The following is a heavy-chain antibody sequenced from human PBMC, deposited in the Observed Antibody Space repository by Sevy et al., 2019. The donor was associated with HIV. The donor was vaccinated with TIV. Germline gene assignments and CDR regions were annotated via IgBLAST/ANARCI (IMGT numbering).Heavy chain of an antibody. CDR1: GGSISSSSYY. V-gene: IGHV4-39*01. CDR2: IYYSGST. CDR3: AGHRTMGQQLALPYYYYYGMDV. J-gene: IGHJ6*02. D-gene: IGHD6-13*01. Sequence: SETLSLTCTVSGGSISSSSYYWGWIRQPPGKGLEWIGSIYYSGSTYYNPSLKSRVTISVDTSKNQFSLKLSSVTAADTAVYYCAGHRTMGQQLALPYYYYYGMDVWGQGTTVTVSS.